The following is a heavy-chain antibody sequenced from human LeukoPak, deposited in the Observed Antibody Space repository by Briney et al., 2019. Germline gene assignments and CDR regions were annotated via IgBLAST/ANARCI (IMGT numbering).Heavy chain of an antibody. V-gene: IGHV4-34*01. CDR2: INHSGST. CDR3: ARMLYGWNYFDY. D-gene: IGHD2-8*01. CDR1: GGSFSGYY. Sequence: SETLSLTCAVYGGSFSGYYWSWIRQPPGKGLEWIGEINHSGSTNYNPSLKSRVTISVDTSKNQFSLKLSSVTAADTAVYYCARMLYGWNYFDYWGQGTLVTVSS. J-gene: IGHJ4*02.